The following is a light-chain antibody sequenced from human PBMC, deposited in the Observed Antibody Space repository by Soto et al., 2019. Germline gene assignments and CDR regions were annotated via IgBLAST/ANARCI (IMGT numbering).Light chain of an antibody. J-gene: IGKJ5*01. CDR3: QQDDSSPRT. V-gene: IGKV1-12*01. CDR2: AAS. CDR1: QGISSW. Sequence: EIQMTQSPSSVSVSVGDRVTISCRASQGISSWLAWYQHKPGQAPTLLIYAASSLQSGVPSRFSGSGSGTDFTLTISRLQPEDFAIYYCQQDDSSPRTFGQGTRLEIK.